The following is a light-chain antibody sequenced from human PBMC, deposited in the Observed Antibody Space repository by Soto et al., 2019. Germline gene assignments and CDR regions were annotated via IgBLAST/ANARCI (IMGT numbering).Light chain of an antibody. CDR1: QSVSSSY. CDR3: QQYGSSPMYT. CDR2: GAS. J-gene: IGKJ2*01. V-gene: IGKV3-20*01. Sequence: EIVLTQSPGTLSLSPGERATLSCRASQSVSSSYLAWYQQKPGQAPGLLIYGASSRATDIPDRFSGSGSGTDFTLTISRLEPEDFAVYYCQQYGSSPMYTFGQGTKLEIK.